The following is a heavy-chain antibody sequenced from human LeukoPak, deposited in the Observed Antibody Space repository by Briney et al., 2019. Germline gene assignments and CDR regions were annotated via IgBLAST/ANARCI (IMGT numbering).Heavy chain of an antibody. CDR2: IKQDGSEK. V-gene: IGHV3-7*01. Sequence: TGGSLRLSCAASGFTFSSYWMSWVRQAPGKGLEWVANIKQDGSEKYYVDSMKGRFTISRDNYKNTLSLQMSSLRSEDTALYYCAKDLNYGDLFDYWGQGTLVTVSS. J-gene: IGHJ4*02. D-gene: IGHD4-17*01. CDR1: GFTFSSYW. CDR3: AKDLNYGDLFDY.